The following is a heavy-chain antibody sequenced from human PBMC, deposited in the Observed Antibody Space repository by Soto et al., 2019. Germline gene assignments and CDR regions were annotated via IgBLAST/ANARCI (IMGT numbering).Heavy chain of an antibody. V-gene: IGHV1-8*01. J-gene: IGHJ4*02. Sequence: QVQLVQSGAEVKKPGASVKVSCKASGYTFTSYDINWVRQATGQGLEWMGWMNPNSGNTGYAQKFQGRVTMTRNTSISTAYMELSSLRSEDTAVYYCARGHRFLGTAMDRTRVYYFDYWGQGTLVTVSS. CDR2: MNPNSGNT. CDR3: ARGHRFLGTAMDRTRVYYFDY. D-gene: IGHD5-18*01. CDR1: GYTFTSYD.